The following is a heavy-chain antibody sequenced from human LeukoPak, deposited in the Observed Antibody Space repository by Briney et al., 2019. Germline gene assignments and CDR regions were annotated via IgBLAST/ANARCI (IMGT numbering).Heavy chain of an antibody. CDR1: GFTFSGYS. D-gene: IGHD1-26*01. V-gene: IGHV3-48*01. CDR3: ARVRGSYYFDY. CDR2: ITSSSSAI. Sequence: GGSLRLSCAASGFTFSGYSMNWVRQAPGKGLEWVSYITSSSSAIYYADSVKGRFTISRDNAKDSLYLQMNSLRAEDTAVYYCARVRGSYYFDYWGQGTLVTVSS. J-gene: IGHJ4*02.